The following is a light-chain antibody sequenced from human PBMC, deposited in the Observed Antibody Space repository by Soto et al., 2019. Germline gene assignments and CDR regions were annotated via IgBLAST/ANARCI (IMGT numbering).Light chain of an antibody. CDR3: SSYAGTYSYV. V-gene: IGLV2-11*01. CDR2: GVS. CDR1: SSDVGGYHY. J-gene: IGLJ1*01. Sequence: QSVLTQPRSVSGSPGQSVTISCTGTSSDVGGYHYVSWYQQHPGTAPKLIIFGVSKRPSGVPDRFSGSKSGNTASLSISGLQAEDEADYYCSSYAGTYSYVLGTGTKVTVL.